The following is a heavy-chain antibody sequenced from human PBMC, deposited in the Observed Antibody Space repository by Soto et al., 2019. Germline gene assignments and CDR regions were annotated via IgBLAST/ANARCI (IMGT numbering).Heavy chain of an antibody. CDR3: ARTFSILVRDFSRSSHY. CDR1: GYTFTSYY. D-gene: IGHD3-3*01. Sequence: ASVNVSCKASGYTFTSYYMHWVRQAPGQGLEWMGIINPSGGSTSYAQKFQGRVTMTRDTSTSTVYMELSSLRSEDTAVYYCARTFSILVRDFSRSSHYWGQGILGSV. V-gene: IGHV1-46*03. CDR2: INPSGGST. J-gene: IGHJ4*02.